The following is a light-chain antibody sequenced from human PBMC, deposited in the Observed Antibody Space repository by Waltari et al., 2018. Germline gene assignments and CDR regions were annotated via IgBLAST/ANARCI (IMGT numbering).Light chain of an antibody. CDR1: SSTIGSNT. V-gene: IGLV1-44*01. Sequence: QSVLTQPPSASGTPGQRVTLSCSGSSSTIGSNTVNWYQQLPGTAPKPLIYSNNQRPPGVPARFSGSKSGTSASLAISGLQSEDEADYYCAAWDDSLNGWVFGGGTKLTVL. J-gene: IGLJ3*02. CDR2: SNN. CDR3: AAWDDSLNGWV.